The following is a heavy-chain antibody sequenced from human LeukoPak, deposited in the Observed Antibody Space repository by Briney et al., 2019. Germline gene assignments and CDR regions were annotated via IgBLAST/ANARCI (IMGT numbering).Heavy chain of an antibody. D-gene: IGHD3-22*01. CDR1: GFSVSSKF. CDR2: IHSDGST. Sequence: PGGSLRLSCAASGFSVSSKFLSWVRQAPGKGLEWVSAIHSDGSTFYADSVRDRFTISRDSSKNTLYLQMNSLRAEDTAVYYCARDLRYDSSGYKTAAFDIWGQGTMLTVSS. CDR3: ARDLRYDSSGYKTAAFDI. J-gene: IGHJ3*02. V-gene: IGHV3-66*01.